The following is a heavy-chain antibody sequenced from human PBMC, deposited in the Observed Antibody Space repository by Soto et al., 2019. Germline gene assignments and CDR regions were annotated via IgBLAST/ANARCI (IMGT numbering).Heavy chain of an antibody. D-gene: IGHD6-13*01. CDR1: VDSITTYY. J-gene: IGHJ6*02. V-gene: IGHV4-4*07. CDR2: IDASGNT. CDR3: ARYSNNWFQTEGMDV. Sequence: PSETLSLTCTVSVDSITTYYWSWIRQPAGKGLEWIGRIDASGNTNYNPSLNSRVTMSIDTSKKQFSLKLTSVTAADTAIYYCARYSNNWFQTEGMDVWGQRTTVTVSS.